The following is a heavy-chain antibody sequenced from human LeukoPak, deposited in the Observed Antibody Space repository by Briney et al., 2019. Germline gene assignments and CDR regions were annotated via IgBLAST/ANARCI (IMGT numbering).Heavy chain of an antibody. V-gene: IGHV3-7*01. CDR3: ARHLRFAGVDY. J-gene: IGHJ4*02. Sequence: PGGSLRPSCAASGFYFRSYWMSWVRQDPGKGLESVANIKQDGSEKYYVDSVKGRFTISRDNAKNSLSLHMNSLRAEDTAVYYCARHLRFAGVDYWGQGTLVTVSS. D-gene: IGHD3-3*01. CDR1: GFYFRSYW. CDR2: IKQDGSEK.